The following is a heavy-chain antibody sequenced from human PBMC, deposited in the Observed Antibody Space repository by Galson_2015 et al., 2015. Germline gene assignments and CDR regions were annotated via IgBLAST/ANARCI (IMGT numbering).Heavy chain of an antibody. J-gene: IGHJ6*02. CDR2: IKSKTDGGTT. Sequence: SLRLGCAASGFTFSNAWMSWVRQAPGKGLEWVGRIKSKTDGGTTDYAAPVKGRFTISRDDSQNTLYLQVNSLKAEDTAVYSCTTDRTGTTRIFYGMDVWGQGTTVTVSS. CDR1: GFTFSNAW. V-gene: IGHV3-15*01. D-gene: IGHD1-1*01. CDR3: TTDRTGTTRIFYGMDV.